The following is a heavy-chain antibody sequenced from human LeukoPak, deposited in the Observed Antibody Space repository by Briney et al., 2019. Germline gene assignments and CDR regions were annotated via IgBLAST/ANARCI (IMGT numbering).Heavy chain of an antibody. CDR2: IYATGST. V-gene: IGHV4-4*09. CDR1: GGSISSYS. Sequence: SETLSLTCTVSGGSISSYSWSWIRQPPGKGLEWIGYIYATGSTNYNPSLKSRVTISVDTSKNKFSLNLRSVTAADTAVYYCARHGSVRSPLGPWGQGTLVTVSS. J-gene: IGHJ5*02. D-gene: IGHD3-10*01. CDR3: ARHGSVRSPLGP.